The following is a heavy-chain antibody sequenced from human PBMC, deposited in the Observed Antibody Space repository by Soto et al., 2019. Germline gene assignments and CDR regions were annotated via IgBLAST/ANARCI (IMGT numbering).Heavy chain of an antibody. CDR2: IISKTDGGTT. V-gene: IGHV3-15*01. CDR3: TTRKGAAARPRDDAFDI. CDR1: GLTFGGRA. D-gene: IGHD6-6*01. J-gene: IGHJ3*02. Sequence: GGSLRLSCVASGLTFGGRAMSWVRQSPGEGLEWVGRIISKTDGGTTDYAAPVEGRFAISSDDSKNTLYLQMNSLKTEDTAVYYCTTRKGAAARPRDDAFDIWGQGTMVTVSS.